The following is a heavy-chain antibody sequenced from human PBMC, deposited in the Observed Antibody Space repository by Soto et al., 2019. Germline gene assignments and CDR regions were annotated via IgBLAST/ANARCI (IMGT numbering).Heavy chain of an antibody. CDR1: GFSLSTSGVG. D-gene: IGHD6-19*01. V-gene: IGHV2-5*02. CDR2: IYWDDDK. Sequence: QITLKESGPTLVKPTQTLTLTCTFSGFSLSTSGVGVGWIRQPPGKALEWLALIYWDDDKRYSPSLKSRLTITKDTSQHPVVLTMTNSDHVDTATYYSAHRPSPDPIAVAGFDYWGQGTLVTVSA. CDR3: AHRPSPDPIAVAGFDY. J-gene: IGHJ4*02.